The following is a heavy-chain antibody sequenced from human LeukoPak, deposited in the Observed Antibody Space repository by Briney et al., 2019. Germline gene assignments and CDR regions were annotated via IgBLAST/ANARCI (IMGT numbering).Heavy chain of an antibody. Sequence: GGSLRLSCIASGFTFSSYAMSWVRQAPGKGLEWVSAISGSGGSTYYADSVKGRFTISRDNSKNTLYLQMNSLRAEDTAVYYCAKVVVAPNWYFDLWGRGTLVTVSS. V-gene: IGHV3-23*01. J-gene: IGHJ2*01. CDR1: GFTFSSYA. D-gene: IGHD5-12*01. CDR3: AKVVVAPNWYFDL. CDR2: ISGSGGST.